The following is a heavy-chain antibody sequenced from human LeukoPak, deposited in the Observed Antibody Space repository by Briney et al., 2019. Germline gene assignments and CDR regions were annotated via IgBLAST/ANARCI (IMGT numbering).Heavy chain of an antibody. V-gene: IGHV1-69*04. Sequence: SVKVSCKASGGTFSSYAISWVRQAPGQGFEWMGRIIPILGVANYAQKFQGRVTITADKSTSTAYMELSSLRSEDTAVYYCARGENYGDSSFDYWGQGTLVTVSS. D-gene: IGHD4-17*01. CDR3: ARGENYGDSSFDY. J-gene: IGHJ4*02. CDR1: GGTFSSYA. CDR2: IIPILGVA.